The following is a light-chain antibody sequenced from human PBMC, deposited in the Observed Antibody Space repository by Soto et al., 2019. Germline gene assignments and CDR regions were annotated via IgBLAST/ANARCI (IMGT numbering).Light chain of an antibody. V-gene: IGKV3-20*01. CDR2: DAS. J-gene: IGKJ4*01. Sequence: EIVMTQSPATLSVSPGERATLSCRASQSISNSLAWYQQKPGQAPSLLIFDASKRATGIPARFSGSGSGTDFTLTISRLEPEDFAVYYCQQYGSSPPTTFGGGTKVDIK. CDR3: QQYGSSPPTT. CDR1: QSISNS.